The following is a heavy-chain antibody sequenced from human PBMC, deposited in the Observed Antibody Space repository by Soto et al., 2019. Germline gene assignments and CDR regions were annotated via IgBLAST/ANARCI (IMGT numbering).Heavy chain of an antibody. D-gene: IGHD1-26*01. Sequence: GESLKISCKASGYTFTNYWIGWVRQMPGKGLDWMAIIYPGDSGTRYSPSFQGQVTISADESISTAFLQWSSLKASDTAIYYCARSRETATHRAFDFWGQGTLVTVSS. CDR3: ARSRETATHRAFDF. CDR1: GYTFTNYW. J-gene: IGHJ4*02. V-gene: IGHV5-51*01. CDR2: IYPGDSGT.